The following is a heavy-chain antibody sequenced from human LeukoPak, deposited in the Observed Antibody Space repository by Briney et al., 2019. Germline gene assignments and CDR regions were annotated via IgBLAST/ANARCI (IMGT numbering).Heavy chain of an antibody. CDR1: GGAIRSHY. CDR2: IYSSGYT. Sequence: SETLSLTCTVSGGAIRSHYWTWIRQPAGEGLEWIGRIYSSGYTNDNPFLKSRITMSVDMSKNQFSLRLNSVTAADTAVYYCARGEHSVDSWGQGMLVTVSS. V-gene: IGHV4-4*07. CDR3: ARGEHSVDS. J-gene: IGHJ4*02. D-gene: IGHD1/OR15-1a*01.